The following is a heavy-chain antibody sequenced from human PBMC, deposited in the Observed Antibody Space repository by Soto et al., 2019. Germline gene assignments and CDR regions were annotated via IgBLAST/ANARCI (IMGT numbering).Heavy chain of an antibody. Sequence: PSETLSVACTFSVGSISIYYWSWIRQHAGKGLELIGRIYTSGSSNYNPSLKSRVTMSVDTSKNQLSLKLSSVTAADTAVYYCARLLVTRYYFDYWGQGTLVTVSS. CDR3: ARLLVTRYYFDY. J-gene: IGHJ4*02. D-gene: IGHD2-21*02. CDR2: IYTSGSS. V-gene: IGHV4-4*07. CDR1: VGSISIYY.